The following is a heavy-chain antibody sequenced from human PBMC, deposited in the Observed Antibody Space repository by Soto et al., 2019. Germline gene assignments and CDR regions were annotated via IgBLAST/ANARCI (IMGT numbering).Heavy chain of an antibody. CDR3: ARASVGPPGGGSWIMPFDY. V-gene: IGHV4-4*07. CDR1: GCSISNYY. J-gene: IGHJ4*02. Sequence: PSETLSLPGPVSGCSISNYYWSWIRQPAGKGLEWIGRIYTGGSTNYNPSLKSRVTMSTDTSKNQFSLRLTSVTAADTAVYYCARASVGPPGGGSWIMPFDYWGQGALVTVSS. D-gene: IGHD2-15*01. CDR2: IYTGGST.